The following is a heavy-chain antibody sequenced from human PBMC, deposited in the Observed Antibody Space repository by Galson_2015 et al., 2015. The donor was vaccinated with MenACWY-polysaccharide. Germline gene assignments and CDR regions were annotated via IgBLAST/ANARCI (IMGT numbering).Heavy chain of an antibody. D-gene: IGHD1-26*01. CDR1: GGSFSGYY. J-gene: IGHJ5*02. CDR3: ARGVGARSRFGL. V-gene: IGHV4-34*01. CDR2: INHSGST. Sequence: ETLSLTCAVYGGSFSGYYWSWIRQPPGKGLEWIGEINHSGSTNCNPSLKSRVTISVDTSKNQFSPRLTSVTAADTAVYYCARGVGARSRFGLWGQGTLVTVSS.